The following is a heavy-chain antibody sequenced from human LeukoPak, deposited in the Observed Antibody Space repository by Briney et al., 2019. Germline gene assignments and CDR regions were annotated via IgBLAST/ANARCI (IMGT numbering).Heavy chain of an antibody. V-gene: IGHV3-23*01. CDR3: AKYRGFGDSYDS. D-gene: IGHD3-10*01. CDR1: GFPFSRNA. Sequence: GGSLRLSCAASGFPFSRNAMSWVRQAPGKGLEWVSSIGGSGDTTYYADSVKGRFTISRDTSKNTLYLQMNSLRAEDAAVYYCAKYRGFGDSYDSWGQGTLVTVSS. J-gene: IGHJ4*02. CDR2: IGGSGDTT.